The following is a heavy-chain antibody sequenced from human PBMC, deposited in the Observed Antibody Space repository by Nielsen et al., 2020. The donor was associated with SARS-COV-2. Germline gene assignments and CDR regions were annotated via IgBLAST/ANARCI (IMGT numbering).Heavy chain of an antibody. V-gene: IGHV3-7*01. CDR3: ARDKFGAFDY. J-gene: IGHJ4*02. CDR2: IKQDGSEK. CDR1: GFTFSSYW. D-gene: IGHD3-10*01. Sequence: GESLKISCAASGFTFSSYWMSWVRQAPGKGLEWVANIKQDGSEKYYVDSVKGRFTISRDNAKNSLYLQMNRLRAEDTAVYYCARDKFGAFDYWGQGTLVTVSS.